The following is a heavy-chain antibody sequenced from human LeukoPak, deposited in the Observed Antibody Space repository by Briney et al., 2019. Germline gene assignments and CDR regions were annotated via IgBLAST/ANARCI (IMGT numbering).Heavy chain of an antibody. CDR3: ARGDTMVRAYYYYGMDV. CDR1: GFTFSDYY. Sequence: GGSLRLSCAASGFTFSDYYMSWIRQAPGRGLEWVSYISSSGSTIYYADSVKGRFTISRDNAKNSLYLQMNSLRAEDTAVYYCARGDTMVRAYYYYGMDVWGQGTTVTVSS. V-gene: IGHV3-11*01. CDR2: ISSSGSTI. J-gene: IGHJ6*02. D-gene: IGHD3-10*01.